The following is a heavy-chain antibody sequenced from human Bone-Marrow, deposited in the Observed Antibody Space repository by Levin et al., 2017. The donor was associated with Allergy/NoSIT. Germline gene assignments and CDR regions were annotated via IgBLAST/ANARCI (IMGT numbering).Heavy chain of an antibody. Sequence: GESLKISCAASGFTFSDYYMSWIRQAPGKGLEWVSYISSSGSTIYYADSVKGRFTISRDNAKNSLYLQMNSLRAEDTAVYYCASGATPDGMDGWGQGTTVTVSS. CDR3: ASGATPDGMDG. CDR1: GFTFSDYY. J-gene: IGHJ6*02. V-gene: IGHV3-11*01. CDR2: ISSSGSTI.